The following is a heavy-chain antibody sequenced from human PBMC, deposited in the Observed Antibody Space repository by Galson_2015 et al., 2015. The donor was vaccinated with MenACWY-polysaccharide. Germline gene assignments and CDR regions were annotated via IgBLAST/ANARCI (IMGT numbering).Heavy chain of an antibody. CDR3: AKLCGYYDTTGYYVTEYYFDY. Sequence: SLRLSCAASGFTFSNYAMSWVRQAPGKGLEWVSDISDRGGSTYYADSVKGRFTISRDNSKNTLYLQMDSLRAEDTAIYYCAKLCGYYDTTGYYVTEYYFDYWGQGTLVTVSS. J-gene: IGHJ4*02. V-gene: IGHV3-23*01. CDR2: ISDRGGST. CDR1: GFTFSNYA. D-gene: IGHD3-22*01.